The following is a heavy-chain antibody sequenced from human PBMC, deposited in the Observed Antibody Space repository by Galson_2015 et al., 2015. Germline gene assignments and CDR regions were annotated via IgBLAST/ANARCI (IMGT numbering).Heavy chain of an antibody. CDR1: GFTFISYS. CDR3: ARGVRQKYCSSTSCHDWFDP. J-gene: IGHJ5*02. D-gene: IGHD2-2*01. V-gene: IGHV3-21*01. Sequence: SLRLSCAASGFTFISYSMNWVRQAPGKGLEWVSSISSSSRYIYYADSVKGRFTISRDNAKNSLYLQMNSLRAEDTAVYYCARGVRQKYCSSTSCHDWFDPWGQGTLVTVSS. CDR2: ISSSSRYI.